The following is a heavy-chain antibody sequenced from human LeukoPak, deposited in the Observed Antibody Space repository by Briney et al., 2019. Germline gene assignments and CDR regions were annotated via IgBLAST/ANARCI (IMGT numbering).Heavy chain of an antibody. CDR1: GFTFSSYA. CDR2: ISGSGGST. V-gene: IGHV3-23*01. Sequence: PGGSLRLSCAASGFTFSSYAMSWVRQAPGKGLEWVSAISGSGGSTYYADSVRGRFTISRDNSKNTLYLQMSSLRAEDTAVYYCAGGIAVDNWFDPWGQGTLATVSS. CDR3: AGGIAVDNWFDP. J-gene: IGHJ5*02. D-gene: IGHD6-19*01.